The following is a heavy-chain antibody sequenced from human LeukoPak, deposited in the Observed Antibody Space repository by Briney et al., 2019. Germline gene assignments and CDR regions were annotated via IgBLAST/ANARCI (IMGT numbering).Heavy chain of an antibody. CDR2: TRDKANSYTT. D-gene: IGHD3-10*01. CDR1: GFTFSDHY. Sequence: GGSLRLSCAASGFTFSDHYMDWVRQAPGKGLEWVARTRDKANSYTTEYAASVKGRFTISRDDSKNSLYLQMNSLKTEDTAVYYCARVSHGMVRGVYYYGIDVWSQGTTVTVSS. V-gene: IGHV3-72*01. CDR3: ARVSHGMVRGVYYYGIDV. J-gene: IGHJ6*02.